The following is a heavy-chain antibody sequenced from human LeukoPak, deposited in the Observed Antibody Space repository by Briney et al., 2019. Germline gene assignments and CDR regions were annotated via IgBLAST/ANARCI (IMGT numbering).Heavy chain of an antibody. CDR3: ARDWGYNWNDGGGGFDY. CDR2: ISTYNGNT. J-gene: IGHJ4*02. Sequence: VASVKVSCKASGYTFTSYYMHWVRQAPGQGLEWMGWISTYNGNTNYAQKLQGRVTMTTDTSTSTAYMELRSLRADDTAVYYCARDWGYNWNDGGGGFDYWGQGTLVIVSS. D-gene: IGHD1-20*01. V-gene: IGHV1-18*04. CDR1: GYTFTSYY.